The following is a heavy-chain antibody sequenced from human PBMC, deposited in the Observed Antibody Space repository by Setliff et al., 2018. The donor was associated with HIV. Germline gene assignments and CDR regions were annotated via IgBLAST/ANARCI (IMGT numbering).Heavy chain of an antibody. V-gene: IGHV4-61*01. Sequence: PSETLSLTCTVSGGSISSGSYYWSWIRQPPGKGLEWIGYIYYSGSTNYNPSLKSRVTISLDTSKNQFSRKLTSVTAADTAVYYCASAGSGTRAPPRYWGQGTLVTVSS. CDR2: IYYSGST. D-gene: IGHD1-1*01. J-gene: IGHJ4*02. CDR1: GGSISSGSYY. CDR3: ASAGSGTRAPPRY.